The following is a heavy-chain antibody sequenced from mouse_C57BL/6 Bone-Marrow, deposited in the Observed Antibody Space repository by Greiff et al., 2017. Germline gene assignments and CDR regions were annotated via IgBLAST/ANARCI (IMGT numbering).Heavy chain of an antibody. Sequence: QVQLKESGPGLVQPSQSLSITCTVSGFSLTSYGVHWVRHSPGTGLEWLGVIWSGGSPDYNAAFISRLSISKDNSKSQVFFKMNSLQADDTAIYYCARNARDGYHYFDYWGQGTTLTVSS. CDR2: IWSGGSP. V-gene: IGHV2-2*01. CDR3: ARNARDGYHYFDY. CDR1: GFSLTSYG. J-gene: IGHJ2*01. D-gene: IGHD2-3*01.